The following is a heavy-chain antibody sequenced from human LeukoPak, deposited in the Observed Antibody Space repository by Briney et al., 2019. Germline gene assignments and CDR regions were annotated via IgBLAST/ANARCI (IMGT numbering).Heavy chain of an antibody. D-gene: IGHD5-12*01. J-gene: IGHJ4*02. Sequence: SETLSLTCTVPGGSISSYYWSWIRQPPGKGLEWDGSIYYSGSTNYNPSLKSRVTISVDTSKNQFSLKLSSVTAADTAVYYCARDSGYDFKGLSYFDYWGQGTLVTVSS. V-gene: IGHV4-59*01. CDR1: GGSISSYY. CDR2: IYYSGST. CDR3: ARDSGYDFKGLSYFDY.